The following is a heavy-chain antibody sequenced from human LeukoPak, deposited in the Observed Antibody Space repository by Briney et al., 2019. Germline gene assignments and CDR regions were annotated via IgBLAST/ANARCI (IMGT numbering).Heavy chain of an antibody. CDR3: AKYGAYGTPYFDY. CDR1: RFTFSNHA. Sequence: GSLRLSCAASRFTFSNHAMSWVRQAPGKGLEWLSSISDSGRNTYYTDSVKGRFTISRDNSKNTLYLQMSSLRADDTAFYYCAKYGAYGTPYFDYWGPGTLVTVSS. CDR2: ISDSGRNT. J-gene: IGHJ4*02. D-gene: IGHD4-17*01. V-gene: IGHV3-23*01.